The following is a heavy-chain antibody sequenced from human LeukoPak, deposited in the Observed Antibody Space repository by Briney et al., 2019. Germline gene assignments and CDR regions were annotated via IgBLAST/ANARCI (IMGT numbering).Heavy chain of an antibody. V-gene: IGHV3-74*01. CDR2: INNGGSSA. D-gene: IGHD1-1*01. J-gene: IGHJ6*02. CDR3: ARRGTGHGMDV. CDR1: GFTFNNYW. Sequence: GGSLRLSCAASGFTFNNYWIHWVRQVPGKGLVWVSRINNGGSSASYVDSVKGRFTISRDNAKNTLFLQMNSLRAEDTAVYYCARRGTGHGMDVWGQGTTVIVSS.